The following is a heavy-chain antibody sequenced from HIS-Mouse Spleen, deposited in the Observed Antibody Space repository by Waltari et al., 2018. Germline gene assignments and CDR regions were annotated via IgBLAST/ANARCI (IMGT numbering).Heavy chain of an antibody. Sequence: EVQLVQSGGGLVKPGGSLRLSCAASGFTFCSYSMNWVRQAPGKGLEWVSSISSSSSYIYYADSVKGRFTISRDNAKNSLYLQMNSLRAEDTAVYYCARRLLTGDAFDIWGQGTMVTVSS. V-gene: IGHV3-21*01. D-gene: IGHD7-27*01. CDR2: ISSSSSYI. J-gene: IGHJ3*02. CDR1: GFTFCSYS. CDR3: ARRLLTGDAFDI.